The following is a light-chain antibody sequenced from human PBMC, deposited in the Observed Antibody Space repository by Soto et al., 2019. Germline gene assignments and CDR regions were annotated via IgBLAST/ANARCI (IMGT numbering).Light chain of an antibody. V-gene: IGLV1-40*01. CDR3: QSYDSSLSVV. CDR1: SPNIGAGYD. Sequence: QSVLTQPPSVSGAPGQRVTISCTGSSPNIGAGYDVHWYQQLPRTAPKIVIYGNNNRPSGVPDRFSGSKSGTSASLAITGLQAEDEADYYCQSYDSSLSVVFGGGTKLTVL. CDR2: GNN. J-gene: IGLJ2*01.